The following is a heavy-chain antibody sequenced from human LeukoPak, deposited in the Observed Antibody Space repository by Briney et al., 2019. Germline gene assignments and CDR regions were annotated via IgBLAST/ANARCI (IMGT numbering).Heavy chain of an antibody. CDR1: GFTFSSYS. CDR3: ARDANIVVVPAAMGWYDY. J-gene: IGHJ4*02. V-gene: IGHV3-21*01. CDR2: ISSSSSYI. Sequence: KPGGSLRLSCAASGFTFSSYSMNWVRQAPGKGLEWVSSISSSSSYIYYADSVKGRFTISRDNAKNSLYLQMNSLRAEDTAVYYCARDANIVVVPAAMGWYDYWGQGILVTVSS. D-gene: IGHD2-2*01.